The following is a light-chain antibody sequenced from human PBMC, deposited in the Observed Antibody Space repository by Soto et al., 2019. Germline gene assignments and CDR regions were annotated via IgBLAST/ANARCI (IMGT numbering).Light chain of an antibody. CDR2: DAS. Sequence: EIVLTQSPATLSVSPGERATLSCRASQSVSSNLAWYQQKPGQAPRLLIYDASNRATGTPARFSGSGSGTDFTLTISSLEPEDFAVYYCQQRSNWPPYTFAQGTKLEIK. CDR3: QQRSNWPPYT. V-gene: IGKV3-11*01. CDR1: QSVSSN. J-gene: IGKJ2*01.